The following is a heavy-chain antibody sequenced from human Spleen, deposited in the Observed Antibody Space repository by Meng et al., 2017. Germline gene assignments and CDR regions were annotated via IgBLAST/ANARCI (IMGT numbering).Heavy chain of an antibody. V-gene: IGHV1-18*01. CDR1: GYTLSSDG. CDR2: INTYNGKT. J-gene: IGHJ4*02. Sequence: LVQLGGGGKKPGASVKVSCDASGYTLSSDGFSWVRQAPGQGLEWLGWINTYNGKTDYAQKFQGRITMTTDTFTSTGYMELRNLRSDDTAVYYCATRGNPYLNCWGQGTLVTVSS. CDR3: ATRGNPYLNC.